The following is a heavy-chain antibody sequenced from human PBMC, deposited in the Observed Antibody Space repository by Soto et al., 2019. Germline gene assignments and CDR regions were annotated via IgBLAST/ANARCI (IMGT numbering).Heavy chain of an antibody. CDR3: SRDAWAGGDYIDS. D-gene: IGHD2-21*01. CDR1: GGSISSGNYY. CDR2: IYYSGST. Sequence: KASETLSLTCTVSGGSISSGNYYWSWIRQPPGKGLEWIGYIYYSGSTYYNPSLKSRVTMSVDTSKNQFSLLLSSVTAADTAVYYCSRDAWAGGDYIDSWGHGTLVTPSS. J-gene: IGHJ4*01. V-gene: IGHV4-30-4*01.